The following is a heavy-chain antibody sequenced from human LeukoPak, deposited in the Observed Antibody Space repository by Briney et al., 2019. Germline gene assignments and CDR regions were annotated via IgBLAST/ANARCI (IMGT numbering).Heavy chain of an antibody. Sequence: ASVKVSCKASGYTFTGYYMHWVRQAPGQGPEWMGWINPNSGGTNYAQKFQGRVTMTRDTSISTAYMELSRLRSDDTAVYYCARDLGYCSSTSCPDYWGQGTLVTVSS. J-gene: IGHJ4*02. V-gene: IGHV1-2*02. D-gene: IGHD2-2*03. CDR2: INPNSGGT. CDR1: GYTFTGYY. CDR3: ARDLGYCSSTSCPDY.